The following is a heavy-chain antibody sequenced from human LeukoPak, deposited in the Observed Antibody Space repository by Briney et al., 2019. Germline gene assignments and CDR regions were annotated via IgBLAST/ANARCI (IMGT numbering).Heavy chain of an antibody. Sequence: PSETLSLTCTVSGGSISSSSYYWGWIRQPPGKGLEWIGSIYYSESTNYNPSLKSRVTISVDTSKNQFSLKLSSVTAADTAVYYCARVVGYCSSTSCRAREYYFDYWGQGTLVTVSS. CDR1: GGSISSSSYY. CDR2: IYYSEST. D-gene: IGHD2-2*01. V-gene: IGHV4-39*07. J-gene: IGHJ4*02. CDR3: ARVVGYCSSTSCRAREYYFDY.